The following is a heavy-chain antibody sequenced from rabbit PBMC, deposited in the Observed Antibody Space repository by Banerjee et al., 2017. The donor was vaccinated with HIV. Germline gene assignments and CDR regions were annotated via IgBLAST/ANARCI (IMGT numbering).Heavy chain of an antibody. Sequence: QLKETGGGLVQPGGSLTLSCKASGFDFSSYYMSWVRQAPGKGLEWIGYIDPLFGTTYYASWVNGRFTISSHNAQNTLNLQLNSLTAADTATYFCVRDRANIDGDYGPYYFDLWGQGTLVTVS. CDR2: IDPLFGTT. CDR1: GFDFSSYY. CDR3: VRDRANIDGDYGPYYFDL. J-gene: IGHJ4*01. V-gene: IGHV1S7*01. D-gene: IGHD2-1*01.